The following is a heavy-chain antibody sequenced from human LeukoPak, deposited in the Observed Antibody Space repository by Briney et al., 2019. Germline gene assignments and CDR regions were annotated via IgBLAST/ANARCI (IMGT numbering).Heavy chain of an antibody. Sequence: PGGSLRLACASSGFTFSKYWMSWVRQAPGKGLEWVANIKQDGSEKYYVDSVKGRFTISRDNAKNSLYLQMNSLRAEDTAVYYCARERYYDILTGYYWAYYYYYYMDVWGKGTTVTVSS. CDR2: IKQDGSEK. V-gene: IGHV3-7*01. D-gene: IGHD3-9*01. CDR3: ARERYYDILTGYYWAYYYYYYMDV. J-gene: IGHJ6*03. CDR1: GFTFSKYW.